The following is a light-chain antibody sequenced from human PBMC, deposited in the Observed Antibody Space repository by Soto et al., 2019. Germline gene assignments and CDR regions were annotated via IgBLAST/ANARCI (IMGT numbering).Light chain of an antibody. CDR1: QSVSSSY. CDR3: QHYGSSSGT. J-gene: IGKJ1*01. V-gene: IGKV3-20*01. Sequence: EIVLTQSPGTLSLSPGERATLSCRASQSVSSSYLAWYQQKPGQAPRLLIYGASTRSTGIPDRFSGSGSGTDFTLTISRLEPEDFEVYYCQHYGSSSGTFGQGTTVDIK. CDR2: GAS.